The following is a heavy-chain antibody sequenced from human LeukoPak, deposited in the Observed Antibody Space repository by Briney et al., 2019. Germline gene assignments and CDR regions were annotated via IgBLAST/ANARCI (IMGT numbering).Heavy chain of an antibody. CDR1: GGTFSSYA. J-gene: IGHJ3*02. Sequence: GASVKVSCKASGGTFSSYAISWVRQAPGQGLEWMGGIIPIFGTANYAQKFQGRVTITADESTSTAYMELSSLRSEDTAVYYCARTADYYDSSAYAFDIWGQGTMVTVSS. D-gene: IGHD3-22*01. V-gene: IGHV1-69*01. CDR2: IIPIFGTA. CDR3: ARTADYYDSSAYAFDI.